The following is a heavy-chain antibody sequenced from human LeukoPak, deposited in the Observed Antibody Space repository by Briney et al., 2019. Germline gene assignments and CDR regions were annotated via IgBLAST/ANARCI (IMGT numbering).Heavy chain of an antibody. CDR1: GFTFSSYS. J-gene: IGHJ4*02. CDR3: ARAGYSSTEFFDY. V-gene: IGHV3-21*01. CDR2: ISSSSSYI. D-gene: IGHD6-13*01. Sequence: TGGSLRLSCAASGFTFSSYSMSWVRQAPGKGLEWVSSISSSSSYIYYADSVKGRFTISRDNAKKSLYLQMTSLRAEDTAAYYCARAGYSSTEFFDYWGQGTLVTVSS.